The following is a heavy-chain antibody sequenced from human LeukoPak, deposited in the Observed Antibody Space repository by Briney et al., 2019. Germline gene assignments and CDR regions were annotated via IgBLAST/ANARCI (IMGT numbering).Heavy chain of an antibody. Sequence: GASVKLSCKASGYTFTGYYMHWVRQAPGQGLEWMGWMNPNSGGTNYAQKFQGRVTMTRDTSISTAYMELSRLRSDDTAVYYCARVPPFIVGATIGWFDPWGQGTLVTVSS. D-gene: IGHD1-26*01. J-gene: IGHJ5*02. CDR1: GYTFTGYY. V-gene: IGHV1-2*02. CDR3: ARVPPFIVGATIGWFDP. CDR2: MNPNSGGT.